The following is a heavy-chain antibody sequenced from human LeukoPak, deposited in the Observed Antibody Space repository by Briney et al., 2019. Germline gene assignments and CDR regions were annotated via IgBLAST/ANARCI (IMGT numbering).Heavy chain of an antibody. CDR2: IYYSGST. Sequence: PSETLSLTCTVSGGSISSSSYYWGWIRPPPGQGLGWIGSIYYSGSTYYNPSLKSRVTISVDTSKNQFSLKLSSVTAADAADYYCARRRSFWSGYYYCDFWGQGTRVSVPS. V-gene: IGHV4-39*01. CDR1: GGSISSSSYY. J-gene: IGHJ4*02. CDR3: ARRRSFWSGYYYCDF. D-gene: IGHD3-3*01.